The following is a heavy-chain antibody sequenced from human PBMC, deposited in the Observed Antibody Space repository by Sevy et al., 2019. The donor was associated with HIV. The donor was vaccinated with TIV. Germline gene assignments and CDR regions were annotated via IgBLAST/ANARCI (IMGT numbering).Heavy chain of an antibody. CDR3: ARVERWLQNDAFDI. CDR1: GFTFSSYE. D-gene: IGHD5-12*01. CDR2: ISSSGSTI. Sequence: GGSLRLSCAASGFTFSSYEMNWVRQAPGKGLEWVSYISSSGSTIYYAYSVKGRFTISRDNAKNSLYLQMNSLRAEDTAVYYCARVERWLQNDAFDIWGQGTMVTVSS. V-gene: IGHV3-48*03. J-gene: IGHJ3*02.